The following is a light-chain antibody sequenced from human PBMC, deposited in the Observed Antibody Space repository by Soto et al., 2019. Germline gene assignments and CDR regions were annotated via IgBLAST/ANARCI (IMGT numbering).Light chain of an antibody. CDR2: EGS. CDR3: CSYAGFGV. V-gene: IGLV2-23*01. Sequence: QSALTQPASVSGSPGQSITISCTGTSSDVGSYNLVSWYQQHPGKAPKLMIYEGSKRPSGVSNRFSGSKSGNTASLTISGLQAEDEADYYCCSYAGFGVFGGGTKVTVL. CDR1: SSDVGSYNL. J-gene: IGLJ2*01.